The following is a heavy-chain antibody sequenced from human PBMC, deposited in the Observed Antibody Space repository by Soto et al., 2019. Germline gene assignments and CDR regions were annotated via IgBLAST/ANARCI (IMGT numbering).Heavy chain of an antibody. CDR1: GYSFTSYW. D-gene: IGHD4-17*01. V-gene: IGHV5-51*01. CDR2: IYPGDSDT. J-gene: IGHJ4*02. CDR3: ARQRNYGGNSDYFDY. Sequence: EVQLVQSGAEVKKPGESLQISCKGSGYSFTSYWIGWVRQMPGKGLEWMGIIYPGDSDTRYSPSFQGQVTISADKSISTAYLQWSSLKASDTAMYYCARQRNYGGNSDYFDYWGQGTLVTVSS.